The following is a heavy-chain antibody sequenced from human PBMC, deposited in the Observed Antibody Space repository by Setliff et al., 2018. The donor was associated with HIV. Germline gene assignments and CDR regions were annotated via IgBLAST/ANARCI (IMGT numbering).Heavy chain of an antibody. J-gene: IGHJ4*02. CDR3: VRDGASGYLSN. CDR1: GGTFRSVG. CDR2: INPMFGTA. V-gene: IGHV1-69*13. D-gene: IGHD5-12*01. Sequence: GASVKVSCKASGGTFRSVGISWVRQAPGKGLEWVGGINPMFGTANYAQKYLGRVTISADESTITAHLELSSLTYEDTAVFYCVRDGASGYLSNWGQGTPVTVSS.